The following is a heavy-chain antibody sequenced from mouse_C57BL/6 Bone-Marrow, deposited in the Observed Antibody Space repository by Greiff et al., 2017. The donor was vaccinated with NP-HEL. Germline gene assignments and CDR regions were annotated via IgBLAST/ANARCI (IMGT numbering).Heavy chain of an antibody. D-gene: IGHD4-1*01. Sequence: EVKLMESGGDLVKPGGSLKLSCAASGFTFSSYGMSWVRQTPDKRLEWVATISSGGSYTYYPDSVQGRFTISRDNAKNTLYLQMSSLKSEDTAMYYCARLGPRTYFDYWGQGTTLTVSS. V-gene: IGHV5-6*01. CDR3: ARLGPRTYFDY. CDR2: ISSGGSYT. CDR1: GFTFSSYG. J-gene: IGHJ2*01.